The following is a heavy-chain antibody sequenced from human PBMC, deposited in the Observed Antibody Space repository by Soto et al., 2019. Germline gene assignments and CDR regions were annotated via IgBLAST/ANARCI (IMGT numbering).Heavy chain of an antibody. Sequence: QVQLVESGGGVVQPGRSLRLSCAGSGFCFSNYGMHWVRQAPGKGLEWVALIWYDGSNKYYADSVKGRFTISRDNSKNTLYLKMKGWRAGEAVFYYWGRDPRGETSLRAVFRGGGQGPLATV. J-gene: IGHJ4*02. CDR1: GFCFSNYG. CDR2: IWYDGSNK. CDR3: GRDPRGETSLRAVFRG. D-gene: IGHD3-16*01. V-gene: IGHV3-33*01.